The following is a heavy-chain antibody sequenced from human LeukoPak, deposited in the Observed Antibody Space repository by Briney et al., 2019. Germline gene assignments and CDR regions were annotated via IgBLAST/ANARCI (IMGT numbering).Heavy chain of an antibody. CDR1: GGSISSYY. CDR2: IYYSGST. J-gene: IGHJ4*02. Sequence: PSETLSLTCTVSGGSISSYYWSWIRQPPGKGLEWIGYIYYSGSTNYNPSLKSRVTISVDTSKNQFSLKLSSVTAADTAVYYCARETRYYDFWSGYYRGPYFDYWGQGTLVTVSS. V-gene: IGHV4-59*01. CDR3: ARETRYYDFWSGYYRGPYFDY. D-gene: IGHD3-3*01.